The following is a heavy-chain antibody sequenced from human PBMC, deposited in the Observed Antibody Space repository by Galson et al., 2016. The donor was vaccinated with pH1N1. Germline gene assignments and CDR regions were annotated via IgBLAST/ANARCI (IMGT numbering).Heavy chain of an antibody. Sequence: SLRLSCAASGFTFSSFWMTWVRQAPGKGLEWVANINQDASKKYYVDSVKGRFTISRDNAKNSLYLQMSSLRVEDAALYYCVREIGCSGGYWGQGTLVTVSS. J-gene: IGHJ4*02. CDR2: INQDASKK. V-gene: IGHV3-7*01. CDR3: VREIGCSGGY. D-gene: IGHD4/OR15-4a*01. CDR1: GFTFSSFW.